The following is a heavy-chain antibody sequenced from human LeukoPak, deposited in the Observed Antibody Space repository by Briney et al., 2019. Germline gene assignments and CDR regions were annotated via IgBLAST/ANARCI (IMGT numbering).Heavy chain of an antibody. D-gene: IGHD7-27*01. CDR1: GFTFSSYT. V-gene: IGHV3-23*01. J-gene: IGHJ4*02. CDR2: ITTSDGNT. Sequence: PGGSLRLSCAASGFTFSSYTMSWVRQAPAKGLEWVSTITTSDGNTYYAASVKGRFTVSRDNSKNTLFLQMNSLRAEDTAVYYCAKDGGLWVSAHWGDSWGRGTLVTVSS. CDR3: AKDGGLWVSAHWGDS.